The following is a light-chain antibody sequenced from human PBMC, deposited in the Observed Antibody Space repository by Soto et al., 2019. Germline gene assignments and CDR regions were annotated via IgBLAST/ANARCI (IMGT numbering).Light chain of an antibody. Sequence: EIVLTQSPGTLSLSPGERATLSCRASQSVSNNYLAWYQQRPGQAPRLLISEASNRATGIPARFSGSGSGTDFTLTISSLEPEDFAVYYCQQSNNWPRTFGQGTKVDI. CDR3: QQSNNWPRT. CDR2: EAS. V-gene: IGKV3-11*01. CDR1: QSVSNNY. J-gene: IGKJ1*01.